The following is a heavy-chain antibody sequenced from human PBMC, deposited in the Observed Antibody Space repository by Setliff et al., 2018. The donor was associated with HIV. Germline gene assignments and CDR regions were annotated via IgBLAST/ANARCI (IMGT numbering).Heavy chain of an antibody. CDR2: ISSSGSTI. V-gene: IGHV3-11*01. J-gene: IGHJ4*02. Sequence: GSLRLSCGASGFTFSDYYMSWIRQAPGKGLEWVSYISSSGSTIYYADSVKGRFTISRDNAKNSLYLQMNSLRAEDTAVYYCASNGFWSGYSTILDYWGQGTLVTVSS. CDR3: ASNGFWSGYSTILDY. CDR1: GFTFSDYY. D-gene: IGHD3-3*01.